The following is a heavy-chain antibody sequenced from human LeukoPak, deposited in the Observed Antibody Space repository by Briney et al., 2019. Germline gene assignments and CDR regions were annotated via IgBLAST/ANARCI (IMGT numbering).Heavy chain of an antibody. J-gene: IGHJ4*02. CDR3: ARVVGGTTVTTYPYFDY. CDR1: GYTFTSYG. V-gene: IGHV1-18*01. D-gene: IGHD4-17*01. Sequence: GASVKVSCKASGYTFTSYGITWVRQAPGQGLEWMGWISAYNGNTNYAQKVQGRVTMTTDTSTSTAYMELRSLRSDDTAVYYCARVVGGTTVTTYPYFDYWGQGTLVTVSS. CDR2: ISAYNGNT.